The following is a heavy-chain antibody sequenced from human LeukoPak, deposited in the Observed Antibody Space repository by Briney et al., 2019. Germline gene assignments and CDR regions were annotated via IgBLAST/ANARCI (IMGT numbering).Heavy chain of an antibody. CDR2: IYYSGST. D-gene: IGHD3-22*01. CDR1: GGSISSYY. J-gene: IGHJ2*01. Sequence: SETLSLTCTVSGGSISSYYWSWIRQPPEKGLEWIGYIYYSGSTNYNPSLKSRVTISVDTSKNQFSLKLSSVTAADTAVYYCARAVYDSSGYYSDWYFDLWGRGTLVTVSS. CDR3: ARAVYDSSGYYSDWYFDL. V-gene: IGHV4-59*01.